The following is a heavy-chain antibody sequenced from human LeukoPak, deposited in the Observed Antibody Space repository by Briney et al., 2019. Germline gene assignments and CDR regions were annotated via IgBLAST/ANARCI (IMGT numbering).Heavy chain of an antibody. CDR1: GFTLSSYE. J-gene: IGHJ4*02. CDR3: ARRYCSSTSCTLDY. CDR2: ISSSGSTK. V-gene: IGHV3-48*03. D-gene: IGHD2-2*01. Sequence: GGSLRLSCAASGFTLSSYEMNWVRQAPGKGLEWVSYISSSGSTKYYADSVKGRFTISRDNAETSLSLQMDSLRAEDTAVYYCARRYCSSTSCTLDYWGQGALVTVSS.